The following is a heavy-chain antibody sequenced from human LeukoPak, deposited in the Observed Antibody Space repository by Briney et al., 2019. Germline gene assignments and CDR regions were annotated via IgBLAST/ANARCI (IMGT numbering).Heavy chain of an antibody. CDR3: ARVLRDYGDYIPPGAFDI. J-gene: IGHJ3*02. Sequence: GGSLRLSCAASGFTVSSNYMSWVRQAPGKGLEWVSVIYSGGSTYYADSVKGRFTISRDNSKNTLYVQMNSLRAEDTAVYYCARVLRDYGDYIPPGAFDIWGQGTMVTVSS. CDR1: GFTVSSNY. D-gene: IGHD4-17*01. CDR2: IYSGGST. V-gene: IGHV3-66*01.